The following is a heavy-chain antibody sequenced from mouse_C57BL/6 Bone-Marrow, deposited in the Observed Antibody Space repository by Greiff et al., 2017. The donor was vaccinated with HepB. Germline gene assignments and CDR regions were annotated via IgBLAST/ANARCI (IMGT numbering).Heavy chain of an antibody. CDR1: GFTFSSYG. D-gene: IGHD2-5*01. Sequence: EVMLVESGGDLVKPGGSLKLSCAASGFTFSSYGMSWVRQTPDKRLEWVATISSGGSYTYYPDSVKGRFTISRDNAKNTLYLQMSSLKSEDTAMYYCARLYYSNYVLDYWGQGTTLTVSS. CDR2: ISSGGSYT. V-gene: IGHV5-6*01. CDR3: ARLYYSNYVLDY. J-gene: IGHJ2*01.